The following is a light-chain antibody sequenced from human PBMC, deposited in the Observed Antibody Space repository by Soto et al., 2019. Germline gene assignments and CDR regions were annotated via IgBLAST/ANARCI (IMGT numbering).Light chain of an antibody. CDR3: QQSCRTPIT. V-gene: IGKV1-39*01. CDR2: GAS. CDR1: QNIRTY. Sequence: DIQMPQSPSSLSASVGDRVTVTCRASQNIRTYLNWYQQRPGKAPTLLIYGASSLQSGVPSRFGGGGSGTDFTLTISSLEPEDFATDYCQQSCRTPITFGQGTRLEIK. J-gene: IGKJ5*01.